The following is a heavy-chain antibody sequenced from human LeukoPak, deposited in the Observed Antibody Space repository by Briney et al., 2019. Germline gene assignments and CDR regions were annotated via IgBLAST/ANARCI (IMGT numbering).Heavy chain of an antibody. CDR1: GGSFSGYY. D-gene: IGHD3-22*01. CDR2: INHSGST. CDR3: ARLSNSRSYYFGY. Sequence: SETLSLTCAVYGGSFSGYYWSWIRQPPGKGLEWIGEINHSGSTNYNPSLKSRVTISVDTSKNQFSLKLSSVTAVDTAVYYCARLSNSRSYYFGYWGQGTLVTVSS. V-gene: IGHV4-34*09. J-gene: IGHJ4*02.